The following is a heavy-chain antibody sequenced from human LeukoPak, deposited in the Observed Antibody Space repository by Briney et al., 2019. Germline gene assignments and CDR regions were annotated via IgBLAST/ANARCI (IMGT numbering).Heavy chain of an antibody. Sequence: SETLSLTCAVYGGSFSGYYWIWIRQPPGKGLEWIGEINHSGSTNYNPSLKSRVTISVDTSKNQFSLKLSSVTAADTAVYYCAREDYGGNSDYWGQGTLVTVSS. CDR1: GGSFSGYY. CDR3: AREDYGGNSDY. J-gene: IGHJ4*02. D-gene: IGHD4-17*01. CDR2: INHSGST. V-gene: IGHV4-34*01.